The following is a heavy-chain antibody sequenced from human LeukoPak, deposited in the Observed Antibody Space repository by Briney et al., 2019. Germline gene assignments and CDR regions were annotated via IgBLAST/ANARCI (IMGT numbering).Heavy chain of an antibody. Sequence: GASVKVSCKASGYTFTGYYMHWVRQAPGQGLEWMGWINPNSGGTNYAQKFQGRVTMTRDTSISTAYMELNRLKSDDTAVYYCARRWGFSSGWYGYFDLWGRGTLVSVSS. CDR3: ARRWGFSSGWYGYFDL. J-gene: IGHJ2*01. CDR2: INPNSGGT. D-gene: IGHD6-19*01. V-gene: IGHV1-2*02. CDR1: GYTFTGYY.